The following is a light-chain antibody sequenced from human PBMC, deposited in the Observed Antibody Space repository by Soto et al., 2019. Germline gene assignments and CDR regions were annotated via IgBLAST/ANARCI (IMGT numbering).Light chain of an antibody. J-gene: IGKJ2*01. CDR3: QQRSNWPPYT. CDR2: DAS. CDR1: QSVSSY. Sequence: DIVLTQSPATMSLSPGERATLSCRARQSVSSYLAWYQQKPCQAPRLLIYDASNRATGISARFSGSGSGTDFTLTISSLEPEDFAVYYCQQRSNWPPYTFGQGTKLEIK. V-gene: IGKV3-11*01.